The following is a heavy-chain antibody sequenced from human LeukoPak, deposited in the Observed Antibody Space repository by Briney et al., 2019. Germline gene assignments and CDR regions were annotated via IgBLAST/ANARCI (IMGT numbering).Heavy chain of an antibody. CDR3: ARGLSSGWPYYYYYYMDV. J-gene: IGHJ6*03. V-gene: IGHV4-34*01. CDR1: GGSFSGYY. Sequence: SETLSLTCGVYGGSFSGYYCSWIRQPPGKGLEWFGEINHSGSTNYNPSLKSRVTISVDTSKNQFSLKLSSVTAADTAVYYCARGLSSGWPYYYYYYMDVWGKGTTVTVSS. D-gene: IGHD6-19*01. CDR2: INHSGST.